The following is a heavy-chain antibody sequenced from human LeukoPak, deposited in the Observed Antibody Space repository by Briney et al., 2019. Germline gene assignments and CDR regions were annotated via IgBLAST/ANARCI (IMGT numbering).Heavy chain of an antibody. J-gene: IGHJ4*02. CDR2: ISYDGSNK. CDR1: GFTFSSYG. Sequence: GRSLRLSCAASGFTFSSYGMHWVRQAPGKGLEWVAVISYDGSNKYYADSVKGRFTISRDNSKNTLYLQMNSLRAEDTAVYYCAKSRNGYSYGYRLDYWGQGTLVTVSS. CDR3: AKSRNGYSYGYRLDY. V-gene: IGHV3-30*18. D-gene: IGHD5-18*01.